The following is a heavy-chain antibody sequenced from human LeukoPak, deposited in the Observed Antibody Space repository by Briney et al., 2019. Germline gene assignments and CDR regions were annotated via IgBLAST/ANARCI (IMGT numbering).Heavy chain of an antibody. Sequence: GASVKVSCKASGGTFISYAISWVRQAPGQGLEWMGGIIPIFGTTDYAQKFQGRVTITTDESTRTAYMELSSLTSEDTAVYYCASGSGEGLQPWQFDHWGQGTLVTVSS. CDR2: IIPIFGTT. D-gene: IGHD3-10*01. CDR3: ASGSGEGLQPWQFDH. CDR1: GGTFISYA. J-gene: IGHJ4*02. V-gene: IGHV1-69*05.